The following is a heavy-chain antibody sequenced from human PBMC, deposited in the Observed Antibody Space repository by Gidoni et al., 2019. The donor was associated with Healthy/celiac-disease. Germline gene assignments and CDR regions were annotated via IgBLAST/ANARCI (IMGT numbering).Heavy chain of an antibody. CDR3: ARAVVEEPRFFYWFDP. J-gene: IGHJ5*02. Sequence: QVQLVESWGGVVQPWRSLRLSCAASGFTFSSYAMHWVRQAPGKGLEWVAVISYDGSNKYYADSVKGRFTISRDNSKNTLYLQMNSLRAEDTAVYYCARAVVEEPRFFYWFDPWGQGTLVTVSS. CDR1: GFTFSSYA. D-gene: IGHD2-15*01. CDR2: ISYDGSNK. V-gene: IGHV3-30-3*01.